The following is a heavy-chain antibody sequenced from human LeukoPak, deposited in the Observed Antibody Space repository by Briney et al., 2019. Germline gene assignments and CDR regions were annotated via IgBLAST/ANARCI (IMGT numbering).Heavy chain of an antibody. CDR1: RFTFNTYA. V-gene: IGHV3-23*01. CDR2: ISDSGGTT. Sequence: GGSLRLSCAASRFTFNTYAMSWVRQAPGKGLEWVSGISDSGGTTYYADSVKGRFTISRDNSKNTLYLQMNSLRAEDTAVYYCAKHSYRVDSFTDYWGQGTLVTVSS. D-gene: IGHD5-12*01. CDR3: AKHSYRVDSFTDY. J-gene: IGHJ4*02.